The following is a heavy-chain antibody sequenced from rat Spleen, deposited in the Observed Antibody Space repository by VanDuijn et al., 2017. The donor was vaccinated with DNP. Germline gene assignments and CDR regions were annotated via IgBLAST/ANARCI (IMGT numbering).Heavy chain of an antibody. CDR3: ARGDYGGYSHWFDY. D-gene: IGHD1-11*01. Sequence: EVQLQESGPGLVKPSQSLSLTCSVTGYSITSYYWGWIRKFPGNKMEWIGHISYSGSTSYNPPLKSRISITRDTSKNQFFLQVDSVTTEDTATYYCARGDYGGYSHWFDYWGQGTLVTVSS. CDR1: GYSITSYY. V-gene: IGHV3-1*01. J-gene: IGHJ3*01. CDR2: ISYSGST.